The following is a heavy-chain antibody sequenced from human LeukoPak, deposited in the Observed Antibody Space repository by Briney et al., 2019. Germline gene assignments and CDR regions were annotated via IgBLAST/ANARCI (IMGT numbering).Heavy chain of an antibody. V-gene: IGHV3-23*01. D-gene: IGHD2-21*02. J-gene: IGHJ4*02. Sequence: GGSLRLSCAASGFTFSSYAMSWVRQAPGKGLEWVSAISGSGGSTYYADSVKGRFTISRDNSKNTLYLQMNSLRAEDTAVYYCAKVLSTYCGGDCHNDYWGQGTLVTVSS. CDR3: AKVLSTYCGGDCHNDY. CDR2: ISGSGGST. CDR1: GFTFSSYA.